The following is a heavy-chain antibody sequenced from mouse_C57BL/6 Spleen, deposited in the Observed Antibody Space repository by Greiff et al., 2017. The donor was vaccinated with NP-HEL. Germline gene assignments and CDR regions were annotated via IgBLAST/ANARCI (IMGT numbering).Heavy chain of an antibody. CDR3: APFAY. V-gene: IGHV1-26*01. Sequence: EVQLQQSGPELVKPGASVKISCKASGYTFTDYYMNWVKQSHGKSLEWIGDINPNNGVTSYNQKFKGKATLTVDKSSSTAYMELRSLTSEDSAVYYCAPFAYWGQGTLVTVSA. CDR2: INPNNGVT. J-gene: IGHJ3*01. CDR1: GYTFTDYY.